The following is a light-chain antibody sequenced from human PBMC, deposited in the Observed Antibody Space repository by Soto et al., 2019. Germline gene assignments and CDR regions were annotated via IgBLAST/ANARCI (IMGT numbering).Light chain of an antibody. Sequence: TQSPSALSASVGDRVTITCRASQSISTYLAWYQQKPGQAPRLLIYDASNRATGIPARFSGSGSGTDFTLTISSLEPEDFAVYYCQQRYNWPPLTFGGGTKVHIK. J-gene: IGKJ4*01. CDR2: DAS. CDR1: QSISTY. CDR3: QQRYNWPPLT. V-gene: IGKV3-11*01.